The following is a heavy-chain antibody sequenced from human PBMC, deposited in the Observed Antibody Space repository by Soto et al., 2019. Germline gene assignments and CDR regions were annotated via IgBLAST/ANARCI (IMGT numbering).Heavy chain of an antibody. CDR2: ISWNSYNI. V-gene: IGHV3-9*01. Sequence: DVQLVESGGGLVQPGRSLRLSCAASGFTFDDYAMHWVRQAPGKGLEWVSGISWNSYNIDYEDSVKGRFTISRDNAKNSLYLQMNSLRAEDTALYYCAKGRRVLLGVADSFDFWGQGTLVTVSS. D-gene: IGHD6-19*01. CDR3: AKGRRVLLGVADSFDF. CDR1: GFTFDDYA. J-gene: IGHJ4*02.